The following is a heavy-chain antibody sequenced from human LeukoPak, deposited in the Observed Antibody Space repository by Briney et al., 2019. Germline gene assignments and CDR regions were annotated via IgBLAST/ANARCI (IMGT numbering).Heavy chain of an antibody. D-gene: IGHD5-12*01. Sequence: GASVKVSCKASGYTFTSYGISWVRQAPGQGLEWMGWISAYNGNTNYAQKLQGRVTMTTDTSTSTAYMELSSLRSEDTAVYYCARVIGYSGYDFFSHHYYYYGMDVWGQGTTVTVSS. V-gene: IGHV1-18*01. J-gene: IGHJ6*02. CDR3: ARVIGYSGYDFFSHHYYYYGMDV. CDR2: ISAYNGNT. CDR1: GYTFTSYG.